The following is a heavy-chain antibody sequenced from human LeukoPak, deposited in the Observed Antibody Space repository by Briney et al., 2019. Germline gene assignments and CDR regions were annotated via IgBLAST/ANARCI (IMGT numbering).Heavy chain of an antibody. V-gene: IGHV3-74*01. Sequence: GGSLRLSCAASGFTFSSYWMHWVRQVPGKGLVWVASINEHGSITDYVDSVKDRFTVSRDNAWNTLYLQMNSLRAEDTAVYYCARDVAGSGSLWGQGTLITVSS. J-gene: IGHJ4*02. CDR1: GFTFSSYW. D-gene: IGHD3-10*01. CDR2: INEHGSIT. CDR3: ARDVAGSGSL.